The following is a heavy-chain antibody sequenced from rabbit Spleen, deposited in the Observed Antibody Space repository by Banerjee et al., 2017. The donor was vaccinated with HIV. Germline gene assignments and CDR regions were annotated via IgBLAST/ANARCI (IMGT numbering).Heavy chain of an antibody. D-gene: IGHD1-1*01. CDR1: GFSFSINYY. CDR3: ARNYVNAFDP. Sequence: QSLEESGGDLVKPGASLTLTCTASASGFSFSINYYMCWVRQAPGKGLEWIACIYTGTIHNTFYTTWAKGRFTISGGTSLNTVTLQMTSLTAADTATYFCARNYVNAFDPWGPGTLVTVS. J-gene: IGHJ2*01. CDR2: IYTGTIHNT. V-gene: IGHV1S40*01.